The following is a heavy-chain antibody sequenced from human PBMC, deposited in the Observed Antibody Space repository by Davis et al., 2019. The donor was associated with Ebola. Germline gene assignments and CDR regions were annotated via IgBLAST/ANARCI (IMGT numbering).Heavy chain of an antibody. CDR1: GYTFTDYY. V-gene: IGHV1-2*06. CDR2: INPNSGGT. Sequence: AASVKVSCKASGYTFTDYYMHWVRQAPGQGLEWMGRINPNSGGTNYAQKFQDRVTMTRDRSTSTVYMELSRLRSEDTAVYYCARGITMVRGQDYFDYWGQGTLVTVSS. CDR3: ARGITMVRGQDYFDY. D-gene: IGHD3-10*01. J-gene: IGHJ4*02.